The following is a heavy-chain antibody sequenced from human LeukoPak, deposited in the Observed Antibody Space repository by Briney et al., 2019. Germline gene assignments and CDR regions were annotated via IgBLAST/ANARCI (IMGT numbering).Heavy chain of an antibody. V-gene: IGHV1-2*06. Sequence: ASVKVSCKASGYIFTDYFIYWVRQAPGQGLEWMGRINPNSGGTNYAQKFQGRVTMTRDTSISTVYMELSRLTSDDTAVYFCARWRVTYFDYWGQGTLVTVSS. CDR2: INPNSGGT. J-gene: IGHJ4*02. D-gene: IGHD2-21*02. CDR1: GYIFTDYF. CDR3: ARWRVTYFDY.